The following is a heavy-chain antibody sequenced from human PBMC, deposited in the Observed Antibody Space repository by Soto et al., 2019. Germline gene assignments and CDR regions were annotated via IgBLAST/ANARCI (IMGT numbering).Heavy chain of an antibody. J-gene: IGHJ6*02. CDR3: AKVRYSSPMGYYYGMDV. CDR1: GVTFSKFI. CDR2: IIPIFGTA. D-gene: IGHD6-19*01. V-gene: IGHV1-69*01. Sequence: QVQLDQSGGEVKKPGSSVKVSCKASGVTFSKFIMTWVRQAPGLGLEWVGGIIPIFGTANYAQKFQGRVTITADESTSTSYMEVNNLRSEDTAVYYCAKVRYSSPMGYYYGMDVWGQGTTVTVSS.